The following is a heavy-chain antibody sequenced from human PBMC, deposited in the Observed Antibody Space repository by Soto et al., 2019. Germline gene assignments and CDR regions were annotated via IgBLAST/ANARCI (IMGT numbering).Heavy chain of an antibody. CDR2: IIPIFGTA. Sequence: QVQLVQSGAEVKKPGSSVKVSCKASGGTFSSYAISWVRQAPGQGLEWMGGIIPIFGTANYAQKFQGRVTITADESTSTAYMELSSLRSEDTAVYYCARRGYQLPQTVYYYYGMDVWGQGTTVTVSS. CDR1: GGTFSSYA. D-gene: IGHD2-2*01. V-gene: IGHV1-69*01. J-gene: IGHJ6*02. CDR3: ARRGYQLPQTVYYYYGMDV.